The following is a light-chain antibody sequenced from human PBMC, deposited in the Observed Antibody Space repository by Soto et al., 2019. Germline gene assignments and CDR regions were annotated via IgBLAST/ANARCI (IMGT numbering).Light chain of an antibody. Sequence: EIVLTQSPATLSLSPGERATLSCRASESIRTFLAWYQQKPGQAPSLLIYGASNRATGIPARFSGSGSGADFSLTISSLEPEDFAVYYCQQRSNWPPYTFGQGTKLEIK. J-gene: IGKJ2*01. CDR2: GAS. CDR1: ESIRTF. V-gene: IGKV3-11*01. CDR3: QQRSNWPPYT.